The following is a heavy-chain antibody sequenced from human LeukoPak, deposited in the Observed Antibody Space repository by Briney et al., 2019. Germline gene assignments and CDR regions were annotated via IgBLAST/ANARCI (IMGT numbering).Heavy chain of an antibody. CDR1: GFTFSSYA. CDR2: IKQDGSEK. J-gene: IGHJ3*02. CDR3: ARNNWNYRGAFDI. V-gene: IGHV3-7*01. Sequence: GGSLRLSCAASGFTFSSYAMHWVRQAPEKGLEWVANIKQDGSEKYYVDSVKGRFTISRDNAKNSLYLQMNSLRAEDTAVYYCARNNWNYRGAFDIWGQGTMVTVSS. D-gene: IGHD1-7*01.